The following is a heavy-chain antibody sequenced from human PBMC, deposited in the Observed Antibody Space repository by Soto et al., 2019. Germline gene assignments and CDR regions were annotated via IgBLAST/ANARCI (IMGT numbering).Heavy chain of an antibody. V-gene: IGHV5-51*01. CDR1: GYSVTIYW. CDR3: ASQGTYYYDSSGYLGYYYGMDV. D-gene: IGHD3-22*01. CDR2: IYPGDSDT. Sequence: GESLKISCKGSGYSVTIYWIGWVRQMPGKGLEWMGIIYPGDSDTRYSPSFQGQVTISADKSISTAYLQWSSLKASDTAMYYCASQGTYYYDSSGYLGYYYGMDVWGQGTTVTVSS. J-gene: IGHJ6*02.